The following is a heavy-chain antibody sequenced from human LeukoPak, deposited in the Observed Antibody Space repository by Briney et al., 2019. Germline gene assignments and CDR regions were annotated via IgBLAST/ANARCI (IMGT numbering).Heavy chain of an antibody. V-gene: IGHV4-34*01. J-gene: IGHJ5*02. CDR1: GGSFSGYY. D-gene: IGHD6-19*01. Sequence: SETLSLTCAVYGGSFSGYYWSWIRQPPGKGLEWIGEINHSGSTNYNPSLKSRVTISVDKSKNQFSLKLSSVTAADTAVYYCARGTYSFSGGWTGGCSWFDPWGQGTLVTVSS. CDR3: ARGTYSFSGGWTGGCSWFDP. CDR2: INHSGST.